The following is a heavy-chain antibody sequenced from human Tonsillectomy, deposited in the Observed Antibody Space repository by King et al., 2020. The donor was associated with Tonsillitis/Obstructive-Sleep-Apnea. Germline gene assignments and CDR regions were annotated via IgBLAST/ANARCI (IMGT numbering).Heavy chain of an antibody. CDR1: GFTFSTYW. V-gene: IGHV3-7*01. J-gene: IGHJ4*02. D-gene: IGHD1-26*01. CDR2: MKQDGGEI. Sequence: VQLVESGGGLVQPGGSLRLSCAASGFTFSTYWMSWVRQTPGKGLEWVANMKQDGGEIYYVDSVKGRFTISRDNAKKSLYLQMNSLRVEDTAVYYCARVQVAGATKFVYWGQGTLVTVSS. CDR3: ARVQVAGATKFVY.